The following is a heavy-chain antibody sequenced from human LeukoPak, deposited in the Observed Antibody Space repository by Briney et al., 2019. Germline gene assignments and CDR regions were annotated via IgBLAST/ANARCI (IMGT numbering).Heavy chain of an antibody. D-gene: IGHD4-23*01. CDR1: GFTFSSYA. J-gene: IGHJ4*02. V-gene: IGHV3-64*01. Sequence: GGPLRLSCAASGFTFSSYAMHWVRQAPGKGLEYVSAISSNGGSTYYANSVKGRFTISRDNSKNTLYLQMGSLRAEDMAVYYCARGPIRDYGGNSGDYWGQGTLVTVSS. CDR3: ARGPIRDYGGNSGDY. CDR2: ISSNGGST.